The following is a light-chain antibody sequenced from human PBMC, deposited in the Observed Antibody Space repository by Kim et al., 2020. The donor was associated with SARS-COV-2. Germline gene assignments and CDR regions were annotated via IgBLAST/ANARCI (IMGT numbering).Light chain of an antibody. CDR3: SSFSTTSTPVWV. V-gene: IGLV2-14*03. Sequence: PGRAPKVIIFDVYNRPSGISARFSGSKSGTTASLTISGLQPEDEALYHCSSFSTTSTPVWVFGGGTQLTVL. J-gene: IGLJ3*02. CDR2: DVY.